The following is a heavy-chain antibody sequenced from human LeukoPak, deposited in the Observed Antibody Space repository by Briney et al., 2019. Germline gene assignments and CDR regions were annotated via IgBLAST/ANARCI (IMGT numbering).Heavy chain of an antibody. J-gene: IGHJ4*02. CDR1: GGSVSSGNYF. CDR2: INYLGST. V-gene: IGHV4-39*01. D-gene: IGHD3-9*01. CDR3: ARLSKGRYFDYFFDY. Sequence: SETLSLTCSVTGGSVSSGNYFWGWIRQPPGKGLEWIGNINYLGSTAYNPSLKSRVTPSVDTSKHQFSLKLTSVTAADTAVYYCARLSKGRYFDYFFDYWGQGTLVTVSS.